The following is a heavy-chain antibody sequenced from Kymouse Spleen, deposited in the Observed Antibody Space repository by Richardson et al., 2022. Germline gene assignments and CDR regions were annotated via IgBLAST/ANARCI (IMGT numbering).Heavy chain of an antibody. CDR1: GGSISSSSYY. CDR3: AVGGAAVGDYFDY. Sequence: QLQLQESGPGLVKPSETLSLTCTVSGGSISSSSYYWGWIRQPPGKGLEWIGSIYYSGSTYYNPSLKSRVTISVDTSKNQFSLKLSSVTAADTAVYYCAVGGAAVGDYFDYWGQGTLVTVSS. D-gene: IGHD6-13*01. V-gene: IGHV4-39*01. CDR2: IYYSGST. J-gene: IGHJ4*02.